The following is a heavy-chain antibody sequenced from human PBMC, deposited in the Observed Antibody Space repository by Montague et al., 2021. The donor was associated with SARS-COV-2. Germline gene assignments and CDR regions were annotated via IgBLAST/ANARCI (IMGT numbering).Heavy chain of an antibody. CDR3: AKDRFSSGWFGGLDY. D-gene: IGHD6-19*01. CDR1: GFTFSSYT. Sequence: SLRLSCAASGFTFSSYTITWVRQAPGKGLEWVSGISGSGGSTYYSDSAKGRFTISRDNSKNTLYLQMNSLRAEDTAVYYCAKDRFSSGWFGGLDYWGQGTLVTVSS. V-gene: IGHV3-23*01. CDR2: ISGSGGST. J-gene: IGHJ4*02.